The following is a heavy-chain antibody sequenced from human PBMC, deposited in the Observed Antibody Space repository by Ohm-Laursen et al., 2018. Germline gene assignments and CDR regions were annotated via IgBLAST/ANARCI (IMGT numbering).Heavy chain of an antibody. CDR3: TRDLNSFGELNLSRFDP. Sequence: SLRLSCAASGFSFSDYFMSWIRQAPGKGLEWISFISSSGSFIYYADSVKGRFTVSRDNAKNSLFLQMNSLRAEDTAMYYCTRDLNSFGELNLSRFDPWGQGTLVTVSS. CDR1: GFSFSDYF. J-gene: IGHJ5*02. CDR2: ISSSGSFI. D-gene: IGHD3-10*01. V-gene: IGHV3-11*04.